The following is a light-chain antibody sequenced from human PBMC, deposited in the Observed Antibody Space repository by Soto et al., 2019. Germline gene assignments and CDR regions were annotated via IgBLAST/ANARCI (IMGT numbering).Light chain of an antibody. CDR2: DAS. J-gene: IGKJ4*01. CDR3: QQYYSSPLT. CDR1: QDIGSF. V-gene: IGKV1-8*01. Sequence: RMSQSTSGRAACRGGRVAMACVASQDIGSFLAWYQQKPGKAPKLLIYDASTLQSGVPSRFGGSGSGAAFTLTISSLQAEDAVVYYWQQYYSSPLTFGRGTKLDIK.